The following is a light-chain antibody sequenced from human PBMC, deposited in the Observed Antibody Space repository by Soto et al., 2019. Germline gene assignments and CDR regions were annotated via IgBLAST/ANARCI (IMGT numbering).Light chain of an antibody. CDR2: DAS. CDR1: QSLRGW. J-gene: IGKJ5*01. CDR3: QQYMTYST. V-gene: IGKV1-5*01. Sequence: PSTLSASVGDRVTITCRASQSLRGWLAWYQQRPGKAPKALIYDASTLANGVPSRFNGSGSGTEFTLTISSLQPDDFATYYCQQYMTYSTFGQGTRLEIK.